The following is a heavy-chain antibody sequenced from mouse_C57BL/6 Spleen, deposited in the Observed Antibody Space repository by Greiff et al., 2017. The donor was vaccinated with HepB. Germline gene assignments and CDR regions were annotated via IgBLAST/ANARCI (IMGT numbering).Heavy chain of an antibody. Sequence: QVQLKESGPELVKPGASVKISCKASGYTFTDYYINWVKQRPGQGLEWIGWIFPGSGSTYYNEKFKGKATLTVDKSSSTAYMLLSSLTSEDSAVYFCARGGNGYYSYYFDYWGQGTTLTVSS. D-gene: IGHD2-3*01. CDR2: IFPGSGST. CDR3: ARGGNGYYSYYFDY. V-gene: IGHV1-75*01. CDR1: GYTFTDYY. J-gene: IGHJ2*01.